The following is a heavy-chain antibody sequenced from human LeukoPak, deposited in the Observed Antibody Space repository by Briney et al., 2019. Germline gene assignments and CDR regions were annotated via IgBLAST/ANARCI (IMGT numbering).Heavy chain of an antibody. D-gene: IGHD6-19*01. V-gene: IGHV3-11*04. CDR1: GFTFSDYY. J-gene: IGHJ4*02. CDR3: ARDWSGEQWLLDY. Sequence: GGSLRLSCAASGFTFSDYYMSWLRQAPGKGLEWVSYISSSGSTIYYADSVKGRFTISRDNAKNSLYLQMNSLRAEDTAVYYCARDWSGEQWLLDYWGQGTLVTVSS. CDR2: ISSSGSTI.